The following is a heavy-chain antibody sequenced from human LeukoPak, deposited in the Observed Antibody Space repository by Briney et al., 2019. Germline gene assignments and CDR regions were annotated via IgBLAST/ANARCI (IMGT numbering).Heavy chain of an antibody. V-gene: IGHV1-18*01. J-gene: IGHJ4*02. CDR2: ISAYNGNT. Sequence: VASVKVSCKASGYTLTSYGISWVRQAPGQGLEWMGWISAYNGNTNYAQKLQGRVTMTTDTSTSTAYMELRSLRSDDTAVYYCARGVDSGSYYVMDYWGQGTLVTVSS. CDR3: ARGVDSGSYYVMDY. CDR1: GYTLTSYG. D-gene: IGHD1-26*01.